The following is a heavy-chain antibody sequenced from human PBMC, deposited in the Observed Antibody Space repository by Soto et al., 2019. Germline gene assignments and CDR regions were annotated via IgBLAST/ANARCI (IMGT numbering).Heavy chain of an antibody. Sequence: GGSLRLSCAASGFTFDDYTMHWVRQAPGKGLEWDSLISWGGGSTYYADSVKGRFTISRDNSKNSLYLQMNSLRTEDTALYYCAKAHYGDYAILDYYYGMDVWGQGTTVTVSS. CDR1: GFTFDDYT. V-gene: IGHV3-43*01. CDR2: ISWGGGST. J-gene: IGHJ6*02. D-gene: IGHD4-17*01. CDR3: AKAHYGDYAILDYYYGMDV.